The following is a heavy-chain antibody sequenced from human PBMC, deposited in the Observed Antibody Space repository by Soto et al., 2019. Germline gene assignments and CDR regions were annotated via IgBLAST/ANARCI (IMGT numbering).Heavy chain of an antibody. J-gene: IGHJ4*02. Sequence: QVQLVESGGGVVQPGRSLRLSCAASGFTFSSYGMHWVRQAPGKGLEWVAVIWYDGRNKYYADSVKGLFTISRDNSKNTLYLQMTRXSXEDTAVYYCARDSPHYYCDYDPAYWGQGTLVTVSS. CDR1: GFTFSSYG. D-gene: IGHD4-17*01. V-gene: IGHV3-33*01. CDR3: ARDSPHYYCDYDPAY. CDR2: IWYDGRNK.